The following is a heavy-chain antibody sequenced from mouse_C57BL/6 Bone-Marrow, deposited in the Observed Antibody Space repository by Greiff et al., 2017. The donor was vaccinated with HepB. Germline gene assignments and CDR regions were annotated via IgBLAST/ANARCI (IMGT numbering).Heavy chain of an antibody. Sequence: QVQLQQPGAELVRPGSSVNLSCNASGYTFTSYWMDWVKQRPGQGLEWIGNIYPSDSETHYNQKFKDKATLTVDKSSSTAYMQLSSLTSEDSAVYYCARSPLRLPFAYWGQGTLVTVSA. J-gene: IGHJ3*01. CDR1: GYTFTSYW. V-gene: IGHV1-61*01. D-gene: IGHD3-2*02. CDR2: IYPSDSET. CDR3: ARSPLRLPFAY.